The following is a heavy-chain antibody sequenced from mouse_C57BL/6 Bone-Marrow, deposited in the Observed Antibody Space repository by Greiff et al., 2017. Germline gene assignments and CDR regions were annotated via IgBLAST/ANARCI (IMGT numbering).Heavy chain of an antibody. J-gene: IGHJ3*01. CDR2: ISYDGSN. CDR1: GYSITSGYY. CDR3: ARRNWEAFAY. Sequence: ESGPGLVKPSQSLSLTCSVTGYSITSGYYWNWIRQFPGNKLEWMGYISYDGSNNYNPSLKNRISITRDTSKNQFFLKLNSVTTEDTATYYCARRNWEAFAYWGQGTLVTVSA. D-gene: IGHD4-1*01. V-gene: IGHV3-6*01.